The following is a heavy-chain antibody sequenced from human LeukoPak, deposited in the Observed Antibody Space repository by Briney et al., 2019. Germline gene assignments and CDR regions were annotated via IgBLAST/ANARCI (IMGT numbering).Heavy chain of an antibody. J-gene: IGHJ4*02. CDR1: KFTFSSYA. CDR2: ISGRGDHT. Sequence: GTSLRLSCAASKFTFSSYAMNWVRQAPGKRLEWVSGISGRGDHTYYADSVKGRFTISRDNSKNTLYLQMNSLRAEDTAVYYCAKGSELLWFGELLYGFDYWGQGTLVTVSS. CDR3: AKGSELLWFGELLYGFDY. V-gene: IGHV3-23*01. D-gene: IGHD3-10*01.